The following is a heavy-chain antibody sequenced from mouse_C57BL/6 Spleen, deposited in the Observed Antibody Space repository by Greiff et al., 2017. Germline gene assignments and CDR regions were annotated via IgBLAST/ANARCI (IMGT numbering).Heavy chain of an antibody. J-gene: IGHJ2*01. V-gene: IGHV1-59*01. D-gene: IGHD2-12*01. CDR3: ARRHYCYDDYFDY. CDR1: GYTFTSYW. CDR2: IDPSDSYT. Sequence: QVQLQQPGAELVRPGTSVKLSCKASGYTFTSYWMHWVKQRPGQGLEWIGVIDPSDSYTNYNQKFKGKATLTVDTSSSTAYMQLSSLTSEDSAVYDCARRHYCYDDYFDYGGQGTTLTVSS.